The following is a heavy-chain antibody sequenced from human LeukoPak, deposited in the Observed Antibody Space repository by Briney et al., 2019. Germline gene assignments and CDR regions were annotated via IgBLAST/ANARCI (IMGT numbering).Heavy chain of an antibody. J-gene: IGHJ5*02. Sequence: GGSLRLSCAASRFTFSAYAMSWVRQAPGKGLEWVSSISGSGGSTYYADSVKGRFTISRDNSKNTLYLQMNNLRAEDTAVYYCARTPPPGSYYFYWFDPRGQGTLVTVSS. V-gene: IGHV3-23*01. CDR2: ISGSGGST. D-gene: IGHD1-26*01. CDR3: ARTPPPGSYYFYWFDP. CDR1: RFTFSAYA.